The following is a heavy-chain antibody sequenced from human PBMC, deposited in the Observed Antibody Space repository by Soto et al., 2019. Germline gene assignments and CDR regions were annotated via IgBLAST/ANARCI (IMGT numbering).Heavy chain of an antibody. D-gene: IGHD3-10*01. CDR2: INPNSGGT. CDR1: GYTFTGYY. V-gene: IGHV1-2*04. J-gene: IGHJ4*02. CDR3: ARERDSGSPGSFDY. Sequence: ASVKVSCKASGYTFTGYYIHWVRQAPGQGLELMGWINPNSGGTNYAQKFQGWVTMTRDTSISTAYMELSRLRSDDTAVYYCARERDSGSPGSFDYWGQGTLVTVSP.